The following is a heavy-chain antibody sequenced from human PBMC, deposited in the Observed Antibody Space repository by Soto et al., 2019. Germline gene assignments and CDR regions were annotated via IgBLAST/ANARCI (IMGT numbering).Heavy chain of an antibody. D-gene: IGHD2-15*01. CDR2: INSDGSST. CDR3: VRTSLVVAAATGEAY. V-gene: IGHV3-74*01. Sequence: GGSLRLSCAASGFTFSSYWMHWVRQAPGKGLVWVSRINSDGSSTSYADSVKGRFTISRDNAKNTLYLQMNSLRAEDTAVYYCVRTSLVVAAATGEAYWGQGTLVTVSS. J-gene: IGHJ4*02. CDR1: GFTFSSYW.